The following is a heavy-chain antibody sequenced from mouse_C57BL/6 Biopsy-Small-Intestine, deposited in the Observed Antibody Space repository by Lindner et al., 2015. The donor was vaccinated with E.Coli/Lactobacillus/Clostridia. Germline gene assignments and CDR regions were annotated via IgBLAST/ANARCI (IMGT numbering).Heavy chain of an antibody. Sequence: VQLQESGPDLVKPGASVKLSCKASGFTFTNYDINWVKQRPGQGLEWIGWIYPKDGSTTCNGKFKDKVTLTVDTSSSTAYMELHSLTSEDSAVYFCARERIYYDYDGDYFDYWGQGTTLTVSS. D-gene: IGHD2-4*01. CDR3: ARERIYYDYDGDYFDY. CDR2: IYPKDGST. J-gene: IGHJ2*01. CDR1: GFTFTNYD. V-gene: IGHV1-85*01.